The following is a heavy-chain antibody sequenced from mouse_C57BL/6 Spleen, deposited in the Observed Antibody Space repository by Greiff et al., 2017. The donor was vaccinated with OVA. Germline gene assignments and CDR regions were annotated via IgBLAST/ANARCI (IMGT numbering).Heavy chain of an antibody. J-gene: IGHJ4*01. CDR2: IYPSDSET. Sequence: QVQLQQPGAELVRPGSSVKLSCKASGYTFTSYWMDWVKQRPGQGLEWIGNIYPSDSETHYNQKFKDKATLTVDKSSSTAYMQLSSLTSEDSAVYYCARSGYGNLYAMDYWGQGTSVTVSS. D-gene: IGHD2-10*02. V-gene: IGHV1-61*01. CDR1: GYTFTSYW. CDR3: ARSGYGNLYAMDY.